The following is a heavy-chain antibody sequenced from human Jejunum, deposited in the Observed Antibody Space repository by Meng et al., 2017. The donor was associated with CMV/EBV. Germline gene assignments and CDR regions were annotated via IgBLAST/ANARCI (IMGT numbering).Heavy chain of an antibody. CDR3: AAKIDITYFDF. D-gene: IGHD1-14*01. Sequence: KASGYPFTRYYMHWVRQAPGQGLEWMGVINPNGGTTAYAQKFQGRVTMTGDTSTSTIYMELNSLRSEDTAVYFCAAKIDITYFDFWGQGTLVTVSS. CDR1: GYPFTRYY. V-gene: IGHV1-46*01. CDR2: INPNGGTT. J-gene: IGHJ4*02.